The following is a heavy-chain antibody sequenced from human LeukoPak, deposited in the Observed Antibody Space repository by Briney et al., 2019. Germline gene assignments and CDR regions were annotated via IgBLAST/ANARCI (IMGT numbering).Heavy chain of an antibody. CDR2: ISRTSTYL. D-gene: IGHD2-8*01. Sequence: GGSLRLSCAASGFRFSTHDLNWVRQAPGKGLECVSYISRTSTYLYYADSVKGRFTISRDNDKNLLYLQMNNLRAEDTAVYFCARGSSTVPRFCSNGPCFEAYFHHWGQGALVTVSS. J-gene: IGHJ1*01. V-gene: IGHV3-21*01. CDR3: ARGSSTVPRFCSNGPCFEAYFHH. CDR1: GFRFSTHD.